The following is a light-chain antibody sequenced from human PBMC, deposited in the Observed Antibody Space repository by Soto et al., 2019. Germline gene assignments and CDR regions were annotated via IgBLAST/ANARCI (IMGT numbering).Light chain of an antibody. J-gene: IGKJ4*01. V-gene: IGKV1-27*01. CDR1: QGVSFY. CDR3: QRNNRAPAT. Sequence: EIQMTQSPSSLSASVGDRVTLSCRASQGVSFYLAWYQQKPGKVPKLLISGASNLQAGVSSRFSGGGSGTDFTLTISPLQAEDVATYDCQRNNRAPATFGGGTKVEIK. CDR2: GAS.